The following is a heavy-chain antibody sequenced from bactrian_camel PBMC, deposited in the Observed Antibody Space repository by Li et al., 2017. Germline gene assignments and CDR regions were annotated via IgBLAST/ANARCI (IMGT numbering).Heavy chain of an antibody. CDR3: AAAGGGAVRTALAPLASYEYNY. V-gene: IGHV3S40*01. Sequence: DVQLVESGGGLVQPGGSLRLSCAASEFTFGNYDMTWVRQAPGKGLEWVSTINKGGGRTYYAVSVKGRFTISRDDAKNTLYLQMNSLKPEDAAMYYCAAAGGGAVRTALAPLASYEYNYWGQGTQVTVS. J-gene: IGHJ4*01. CDR1: EFTFGNYD. D-gene: IGHD1*01. CDR2: INKGGGRT.